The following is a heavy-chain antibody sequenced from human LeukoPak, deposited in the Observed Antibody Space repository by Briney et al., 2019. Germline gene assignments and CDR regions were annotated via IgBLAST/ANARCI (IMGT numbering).Heavy chain of an antibody. V-gene: IGHV1-18*01. J-gene: IGHJ1*01. CDR3: ATATLPRGYFLH. CDR2: ISVNNGGT. CDR1: GYTFTTYS. Sequence: ASVKVSCKASGYTFTTYSLAWVRQAPGQSLEWMGWISVNNGGTNYAQSFQDRVTLTRDTSTNTAYLELRSLRSDDTAIIYCATATLPRGYFLHWGHSTLVTASS.